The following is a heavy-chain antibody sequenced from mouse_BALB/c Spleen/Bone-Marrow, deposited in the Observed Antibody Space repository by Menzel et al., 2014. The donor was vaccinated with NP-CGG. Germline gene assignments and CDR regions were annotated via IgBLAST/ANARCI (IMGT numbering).Heavy chain of an antibody. Sequence: DVQLVESGGGLVQPGGSLRLSCATSGFTFTDYYMNWVRQPPGKALEWLGFIRNKANGYTTEYSASVKGRFTISRDNSQNILYLQMNTLRAEDSATYYCARDKGRVFFDYWGQGTTLTVSP. J-gene: IGHJ2*01. CDR3: ARDKGRVFFDY. V-gene: IGHV7-3*02. CDR1: GFTFTDYY. CDR2: IRNKANGYTT.